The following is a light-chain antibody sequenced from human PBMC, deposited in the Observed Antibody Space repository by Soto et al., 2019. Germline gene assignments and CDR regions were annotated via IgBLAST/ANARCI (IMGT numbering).Light chain of an antibody. Sequence: DIQMTQSPSSLSASVGDRVTITCRASQSISRNLNWYQHKPGKAPKLLIYAASSLQNGVPSRFSGGRSWTEFILSISSMQTEDFGTYYYQQSYTTASITFGQGTRLEIK. J-gene: IGKJ5*01. CDR1: QSISRN. V-gene: IGKV1-39*01. CDR3: QQSYTTASIT. CDR2: AAS.